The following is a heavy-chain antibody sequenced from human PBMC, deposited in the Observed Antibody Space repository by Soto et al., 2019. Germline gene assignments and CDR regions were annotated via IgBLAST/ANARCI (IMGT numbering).Heavy chain of an antibody. CDR3: ARASLWFGGLDYYYYGMDV. V-gene: IGHV4-59*01. Sequence: PSETLSLTCTVSGSSISSYYWSWIRQPPGKGLEWIGYIYYSGSTNYNPSLKSRVTISVDTSKNQFSLKLSSVTAADTAVYYCARASLWFGGLDYYYYGMDVWGQGTTVTVSS. CDR2: IYYSGST. D-gene: IGHD3-10*01. J-gene: IGHJ6*02. CDR1: GSSISSYY.